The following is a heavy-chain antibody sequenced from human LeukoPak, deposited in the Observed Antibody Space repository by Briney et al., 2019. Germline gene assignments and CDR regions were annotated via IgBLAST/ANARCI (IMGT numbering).Heavy chain of an antibody. Sequence: SETLSLTCTVSGGSISSHYWSWIRQPAGKGLEWIGRTYTSGSTDYNPSLKSRVTISLDKSKNQFSLKLSSVTAADTAVYYCARDLNVRDGYNHDASDIWGQGTMVTVSP. V-gene: IGHV4-4*07. CDR3: ARDLNVRDGYNHDASDI. CDR2: TYTSGST. CDR1: GGSISSHY. D-gene: IGHD5-24*01. J-gene: IGHJ3*02.